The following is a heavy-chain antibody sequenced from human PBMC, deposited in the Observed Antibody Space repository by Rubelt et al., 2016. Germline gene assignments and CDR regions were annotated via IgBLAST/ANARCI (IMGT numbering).Heavy chain of an antibody. J-gene: IGHJ4*02. Sequence: QLQLQESGPGLVKPSETLSLTCTVSGGSISSSSYYWGWIRQPPGKGLEWIGSIYYSGSTYYNPSLKSGVTSSGDTSKNQFSLKLSSVTAADTAVYYCARESYGGYYFDYWGQGTLVTVSS. CDR3: ARESYGGYYFDY. CDR1: GGSISSSSYY. CDR2: IYYSGST. V-gene: IGHV4-39*07. D-gene: IGHD4-23*01.